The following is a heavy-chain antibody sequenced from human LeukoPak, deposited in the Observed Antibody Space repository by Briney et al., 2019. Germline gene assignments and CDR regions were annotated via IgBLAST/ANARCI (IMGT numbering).Heavy chain of an antibody. CDR2: INPSGGST. V-gene: IGHV1-46*01. CDR1: GYTFTSYY. J-gene: IGHJ1*01. CDR3: ARGVPAAIRYFQH. Sequence: ASVKVSCKASGYTFTSYYIHWVRQAPGQGLEWMGIINPSGGSTTYEQKFQGRVTMTRDTSTSTVYMELSSLRSEDTAVYYCARGVPAAIRYFQHWGQGTLVTVSS. D-gene: IGHD2-2*02.